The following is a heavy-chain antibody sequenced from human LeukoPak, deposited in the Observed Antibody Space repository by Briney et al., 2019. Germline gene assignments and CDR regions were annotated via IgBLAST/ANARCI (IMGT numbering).Heavy chain of an antibody. CDR3: ARLLPPISNYDSSGYWGYFDY. V-gene: IGHV4-59*01. Sequence: SETLSLTCTVSGGSISSYYWSWIRQPPGKGLEWIGYIYYSGSTTYNPSLKSRVTISLDTSKNQFSLRLSSVTAADTAVYYCARLLPPISNYDSSGYWGYFDYWGQGTLVTVSS. CDR2: IYYSGST. D-gene: IGHD3-22*01. CDR1: GGSISSYY. J-gene: IGHJ4*02.